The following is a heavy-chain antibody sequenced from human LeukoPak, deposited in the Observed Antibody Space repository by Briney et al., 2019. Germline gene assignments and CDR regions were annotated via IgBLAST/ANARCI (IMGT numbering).Heavy chain of an antibody. CDR1: GFIFINYA. D-gene: IGHD3-3*01. V-gene: IGHV3-23*03. CDR2: IDNDGTNT. J-gene: IGHJ4*02. CDR3: AKSGARWSYFDY. Sequence: PGGSLRLSCAASGFIFINYAMNWVRQAPGKGLEWVSDIDNDGTNTYYTDSVKGRFTISRDNSKNTLYLQMNNLRAEDTALYYCAKSGARWSYFDYWGQGTLVTVSS.